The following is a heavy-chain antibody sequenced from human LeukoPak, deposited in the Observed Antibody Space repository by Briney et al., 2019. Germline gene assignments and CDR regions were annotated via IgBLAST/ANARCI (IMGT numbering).Heavy chain of an antibody. CDR1: GYTFTNYG. CDR3: ARDKALTTDVTQHFQH. Sequence: GASVKVSCKASGYTFTNYGISWVRQAPGQGLEWMGWISAYNGYTDYAQKLQFRVTMTTDTSTSTAYMELRSLRSDDTAVYYCARDKALTTDVTQHFQHWVQGTLVTVSS. V-gene: IGHV1-18*01. D-gene: IGHD4-23*01. J-gene: IGHJ1*01. CDR2: ISAYNGYT.